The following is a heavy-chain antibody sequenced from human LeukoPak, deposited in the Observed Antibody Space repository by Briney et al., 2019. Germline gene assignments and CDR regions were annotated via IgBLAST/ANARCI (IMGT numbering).Heavy chain of an antibody. CDR3: AKDSIAVAGKRKYYFDY. CDR1: GFTFSSYW. V-gene: IGHV3-23*01. CDR2: ISGSGGST. J-gene: IGHJ4*02. D-gene: IGHD6-19*01. Sequence: GGSLRLSCAASGFTFSSYWMSWVRQAPGKGLEWVSAISGSGGSTYYADSVKGRFTISRDNSKNTLYLQMNSLRAEDTAVYYCAKDSIAVAGKRKYYFDYWGQGTLVTVSS.